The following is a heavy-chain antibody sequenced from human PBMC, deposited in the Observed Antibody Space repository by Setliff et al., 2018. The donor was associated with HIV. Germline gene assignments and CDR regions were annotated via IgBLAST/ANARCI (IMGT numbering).Heavy chain of an antibody. CDR2: LTEGGYDT. Sequence: GGSLRLSCAASGFSFSRYPMSWVRQAPGKGLEWVSSLTEGGYDTYYADSVKRRFTISRDNSKNTLYLQMNSLRAEDTAVYFCAKGAVPAAIGGYYFDSWGQGTLVTVSS. V-gene: IGHV3-23*01. CDR1: GFSFSRYP. D-gene: IGHD2-2*01. CDR3: AKGAVPAAIGGYYFDS. J-gene: IGHJ4*02.